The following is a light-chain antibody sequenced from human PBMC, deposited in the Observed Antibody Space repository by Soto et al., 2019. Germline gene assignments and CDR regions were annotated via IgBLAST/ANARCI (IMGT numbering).Light chain of an antibody. J-gene: IGLJ1*01. CDR1: GSDVGYYNY. CDR3: SSFTAYSTYG. V-gene: IGLV2-14*01. CDR2: EVS. Sequence: QSVLTQPASVSGSPGQSITISCTGTGSDVGYYNYVSWYQQHPGKAPKLVIYEVSDRPSGISNRFSGSKSGNTASLTISGLQAEDEGDYYCSSFTAYSTYGFGTGTKVTVL.